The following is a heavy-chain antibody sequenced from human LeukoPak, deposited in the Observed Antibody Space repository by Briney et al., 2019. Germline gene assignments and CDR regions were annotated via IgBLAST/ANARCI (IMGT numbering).Heavy chain of an antibody. CDR2: ISGSGGST. J-gene: IGHJ4*02. CDR3: AKGSTFGGIDFDY. CDR1: GFTFSSYS. Sequence: GGSLRLSCAASGFTFSSYSMNWVRQAPGKGLEWVSAISGSGGSTYYADSVKGRFTISRDNSKNTLYLQMNSLRAEDTAVYYCAKGSTFGGIDFDYWGQGTLVTVSS. V-gene: IGHV3-23*01. D-gene: IGHD3-16*01.